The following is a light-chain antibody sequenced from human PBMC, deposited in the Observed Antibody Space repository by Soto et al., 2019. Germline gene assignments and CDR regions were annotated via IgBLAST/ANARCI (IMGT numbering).Light chain of an antibody. V-gene: IGKV2-28*01. CDR1: QSLLHGNGYNY. CDR3: MQALQTSWT. Sequence: VVMTQSPLSLPVTPGEPASISCRSSQSLLHGNGYNYLDWYLQKPGQSPQLLIYLGSNRASGVPDRFSGSGSGTDFTLKISRVEAEDVGVYYCMQALQTSWTFGQGTKVDIK. J-gene: IGKJ1*01. CDR2: LGS.